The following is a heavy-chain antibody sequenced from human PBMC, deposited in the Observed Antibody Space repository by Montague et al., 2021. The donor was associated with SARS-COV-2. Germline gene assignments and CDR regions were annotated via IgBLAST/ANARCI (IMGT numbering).Heavy chain of an antibody. D-gene: IGHD6-13*01. J-gene: IGHJ4*02. CDR3: AKAALGSSSYFDY. V-gene: IGHV3-23*01. CDR1: AFTFSSYA. Sequence: SLRLSCAASAFTFSSYAMSWVRQAPGKGLVWVSAISGSGGRTYYADSVKGRFTLSRDNSKNTLYLQMNSLRAEDTAVYYCAKAALGSSSYFDYWGQGTLVTVSS. CDR2: ISGSGGRT.